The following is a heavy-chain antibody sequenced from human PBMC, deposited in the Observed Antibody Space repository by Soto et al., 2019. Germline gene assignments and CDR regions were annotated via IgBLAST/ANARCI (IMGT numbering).Heavy chain of an antibody. CDR3: AASPSTVTTPYYFYYMDV. J-gene: IGHJ6*03. CDR1: GGTFSSYA. Sequence: GASVKVSCKASGGTFSSYAISWVRQAPGQGLEWMGGIIPIFGTANYAQKFQGRVTITAGAAYMELSSLTSEDTAVYYCAASPSTVTTPYYFYYMDVWGKGTTVTVSS. CDR2: IIPIFGTA. V-gene: IGHV1-69*13. D-gene: IGHD4-17*01.